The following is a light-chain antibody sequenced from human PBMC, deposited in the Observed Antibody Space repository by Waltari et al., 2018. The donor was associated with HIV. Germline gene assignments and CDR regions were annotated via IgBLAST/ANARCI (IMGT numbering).Light chain of an antibody. V-gene: IGLV2-23*02. CDR1: SSDVGGYNL. CDR2: EVS. J-gene: IGLJ2*01. Sequence: QSALTQPASVSGSPGQSITISCTGTSSDVGGYNLVSWYQQHPGTAPKLMIYEVSKRPSGVSNRFSGSKSGNTASLTISGLQAEDEADYYCCAYAGSTTYVIFGGGTKLTVL. CDR3: CAYAGSTTYVI.